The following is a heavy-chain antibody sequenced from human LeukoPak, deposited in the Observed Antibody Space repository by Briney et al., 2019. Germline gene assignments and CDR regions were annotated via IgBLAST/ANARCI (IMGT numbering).Heavy chain of an antibody. CDR3: ARGLGYYYGSAGGY. CDR2: IYHSGST. J-gene: IGHJ4*02. Sequence: SETLSLTCTVSGGSINSGGYSWSWIRQPPGKGLEWIGYIYHSGSTYYNPSLKSRVTISVDRSKNQFSLKLSSVTAADTAVYYCARGLGYYYGSAGGYWGQGILVTVSS. CDR1: GGSINSGGYS. V-gene: IGHV4-30-2*01. D-gene: IGHD3-10*01.